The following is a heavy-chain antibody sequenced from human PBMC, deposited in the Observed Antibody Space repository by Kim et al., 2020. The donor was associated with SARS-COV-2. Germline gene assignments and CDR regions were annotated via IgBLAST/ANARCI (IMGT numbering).Heavy chain of an antibody. Sequence: VKGLFTTSRDNSKTTLYLQMNSLRAEDTAVYYCAKDASYCTNGVCYRFDYWGQGTLVTVSS. D-gene: IGHD2-8*01. CDR3: AKDASYCTNGVCYRFDY. V-gene: IGHV3-30*02. J-gene: IGHJ4*02.